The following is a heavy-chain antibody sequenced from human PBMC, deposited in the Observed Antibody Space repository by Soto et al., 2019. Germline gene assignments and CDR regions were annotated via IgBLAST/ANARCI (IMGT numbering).Heavy chain of an antibody. V-gene: IGHV4-31*03. D-gene: IGHD5-12*01. CDR2: IYYSGST. CDR1: GGSISSGGYY. CDR3: ARTPTLRARFDY. J-gene: IGHJ4*02. Sequence: SETLTLTCTVSGGSISSGGYYWSWIRQHPGKGLEWIGYIYYSGSTYYNPSLKSRVTISVDTSKNQFSLKLSSVTAADTAVYYCARTPTLRARFDYWGQGTVGTVSS.